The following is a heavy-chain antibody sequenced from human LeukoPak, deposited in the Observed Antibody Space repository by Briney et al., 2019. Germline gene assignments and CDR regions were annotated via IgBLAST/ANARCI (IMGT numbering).Heavy chain of an antibody. CDR3: ASPTYYDFWSDYYALGY. Sequence: ASVKVSCKASGYTFTSYDFNWLRQATGQGPEWMGWMNPNSGGTNYAQKFQGWVTMTRDTSISTAYMELSRLRSDDTAVYYCASPTYYDFWSDYYALGYWGQGTLVTVSS. CDR1: GYTFTSYD. CDR2: MNPNSGGT. J-gene: IGHJ4*02. D-gene: IGHD3-3*01. V-gene: IGHV1-2*04.